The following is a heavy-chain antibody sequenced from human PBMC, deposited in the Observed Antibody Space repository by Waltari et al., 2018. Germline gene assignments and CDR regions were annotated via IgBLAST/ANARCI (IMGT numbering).Heavy chain of an antibody. Sequence: QLQLQESGPGLVRPSETLSLICDVTGGPITSSSFYWVWIRQSPGKGLEWIASVDYRGSTSYNPSLGSRATISADTSKNQFFLKLTYVTAADTAVYFCARQGDEWEQATIDYWGQGTLVTVSS. V-gene: IGHV4-39*01. J-gene: IGHJ4*02. CDR1: GGPITSSSFY. CDR3: ARQGDEWEQATIDY. D-gene: IGHD1-26*01. CDR2: VDYRGST.